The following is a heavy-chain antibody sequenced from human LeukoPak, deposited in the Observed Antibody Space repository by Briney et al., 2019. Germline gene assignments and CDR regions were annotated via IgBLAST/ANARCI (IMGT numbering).Heavy chain of an antibody. D-gene: IGHD3-22*01. Sequence: GGSLRLSCAASGFTFSSYSMNWVRQAPGKGLEWVSSISSSSSYIYYADSVKGRFTISRDNAKNSLYLQMNSLRAEDTAVYYCARGVGYYYDSSGYFQLYYWGQGTLVTVSS. J-gene: IGHJ4*02. V-gene: IGHV3-21*01. CDR2: ISSSSSYI. CDR1: GFTFSSYS. CDR3: ARGVGYYYDSSGYFQLYY.